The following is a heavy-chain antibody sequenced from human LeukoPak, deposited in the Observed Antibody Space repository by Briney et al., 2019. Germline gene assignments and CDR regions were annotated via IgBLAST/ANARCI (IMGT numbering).Heavy chain of an antibody. V-gene: IGHV3-23*01. J-gene: IGHJ4*02. Sequence: PGGSLRLSCAASGFTFSSYGMSWVRQAPGKGLEWVSAISGSGGSTYYADSVKGRFTISRDNSKNTLYLQMNSLRAEDTAVYYCAKDPSSDPLKRDFDYWGQGTLVTVSS. CDR2: ISGSGGST. D-gene: IGHD2-2*01. CDR1: GFTFSSYG. CDR3: AKDPSSDPLKRDFDY.